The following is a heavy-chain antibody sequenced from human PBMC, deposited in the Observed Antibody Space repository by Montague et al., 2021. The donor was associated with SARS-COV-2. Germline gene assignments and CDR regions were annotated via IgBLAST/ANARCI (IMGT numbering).Heavy chain of an antibody. CDR1: GGSLSGYD. V-gene: IGHV4-34*01. CDR3: ARGQGEITMIVVVLTAAAHYFDY. J-gene: IGHJ4*02. D-gene: IGHD3-22*01. CDR2: INHSGGT. Sequence: SDTLSLTCAVYGGSLSGYDWSWIRQPPGKGLEWIGEINHSGGTKYNPSLKSRVSISVDTSKNQFSLKLNSATAADTAVYYCARGQGEITMIVVVLTAAAHYFDYWGQGTLVTVSP.